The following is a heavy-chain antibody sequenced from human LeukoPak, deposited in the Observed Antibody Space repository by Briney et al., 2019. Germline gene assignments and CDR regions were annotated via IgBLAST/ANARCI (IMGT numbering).Heavy chain of an antibody. CDR3: AKEMVRYYDSSGYHHDAFDI. CDR1: GFTSSSYG. Sequence: GGSLRLSCAASGFTSSSYGMHWVRQAPGKGLEWVSAISGSGGSTYYADSVKGRFTISRDNSKNTLYLQMNSLRAEDTAVYYCAKEMVRYYDSSGYHHDAFDIWGQGTMVTVSS. J-gene: IGHJ3*02. D-gene: IGHD3-22*01. CDR2: ISGSGGST. V-gene: IGHV3-23*01.